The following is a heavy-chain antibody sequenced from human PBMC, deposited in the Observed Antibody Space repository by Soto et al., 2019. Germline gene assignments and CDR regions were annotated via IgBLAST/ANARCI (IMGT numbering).Heavy chain of an antibody. CDR1: GGSISSCY. J-gene: IGHJ4*02. Sequence: SDTLSLTCTVSGGSISSCYWSWIRQPPGKGLEWIGYIYYSGSTNYNPSLKSRVTISVDTSKNQFSLKLSSVTAADTAVYYCASISLDGDFNFDYWGQGTLVTVSS. D-gene: IGHD4-17*01. CDR2: IYYSGST. CDR3: ASISLDGDFNFDY. V-gene: IGHV4-59*01.